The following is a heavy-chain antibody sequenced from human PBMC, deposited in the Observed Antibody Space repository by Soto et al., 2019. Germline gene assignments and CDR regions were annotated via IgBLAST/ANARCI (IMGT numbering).Heavy chain of an antibody. V-gene: IGHV3-23*01. CDR2: ISRYGDFT. J-gene: IGHJ4*02. Sequence: EVQLLESGGDLIQPGGSLRLSCAASGFTFNIYGMAWVRQAPGKGLEWVSAISRYGDFTYYADSVEGRFTISRDNSKNTLYLQMNSPRAEDTAVYYCAKDRYLDHDSRGYLFDNWGQGTLVTVSS. CDR1: GFTFNIYG. CDR3: AKDRYLDHDSRGYLFDN. D-gene: IGHD3-22*01.